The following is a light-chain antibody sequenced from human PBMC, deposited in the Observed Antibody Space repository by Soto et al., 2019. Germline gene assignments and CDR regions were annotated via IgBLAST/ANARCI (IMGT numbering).Light chain of an antibody. J-gene: IGKJ1*01. V-gene: IGKV3-15*01. CDR3: QQYDEGNRGR. Sequence: DIVLTHTPGTLYATTPYIATLSFRSSQNVISNLAWYQQRPGQAPRLLIYSASTRATGIQARFSGSGSGTEFTLTISSLQSGDAAVYYFQQYDEGNRGRFGQGGKADI. CDR1: QNVISN. CDR2: SAS.